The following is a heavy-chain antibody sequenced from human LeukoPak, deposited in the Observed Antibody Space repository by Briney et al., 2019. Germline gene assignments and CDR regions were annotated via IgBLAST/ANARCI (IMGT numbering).Heavy chain of an antibody. Sequence: PGGSLRLSCAASGFTFSDYYMSWIRQAPGKGLEWVSYISSSSSYTNYADSVKGRFTISRDNSKNTLYLQMNSLRAEDTAVYYCARSWAVVSPLDYWGQGTLVTVSS. CDR1: GFTFSDYY. V-gene: IGHV3-11*03. J-gene: IGHJ4*02. CDR3: ARSWAVVSPLDY. CDR2: ISSSSSYT. D-gene: IGHD4-23*01.